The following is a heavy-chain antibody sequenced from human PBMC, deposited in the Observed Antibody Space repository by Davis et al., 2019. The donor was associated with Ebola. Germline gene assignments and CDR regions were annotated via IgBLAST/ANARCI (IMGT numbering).Heavy chain of an antibody. Sequence: MPSETLSLTCAVYGGSFSGYYWSWIRQPPGKGLEWIGEINHSGSTNYNPSLTSRVTISVDTPKNQFSLKLSSVTAADTAVYYCAKDANRRIAVAGREFDYWGQGTLVTVSS. D-gene: IGHD6-19*01. CDR1: GGSFSGYY. J-gene: IGHJ4*02. V-gene: IGHV4-34*01. CDR3: AKDANRRIAVAGREFDY. CDR2: INHSGST.